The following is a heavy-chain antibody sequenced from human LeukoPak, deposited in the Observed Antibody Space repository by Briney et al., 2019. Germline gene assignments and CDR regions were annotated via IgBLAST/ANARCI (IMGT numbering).Heavy chain of an antibody. D-gene: IGHD5-12*01. CDR3: ARSLSGYGNYYYGMDV. V-gene: IGHV3-30*03. J-gene: IGHJ6*02. Sequence: GGSLRLSCAASGFTFSSYGMHWVRQAPGKGLEWVAVISYDGSNKYYADSVKGRFTISRDNSKNTLYLQMNSLRAEDTAVYYCARSLSGYGNYYYGMDVWGQGTTVTVSS. CDR2: ISYDGSNK. CDR1: GFTFSSYG.